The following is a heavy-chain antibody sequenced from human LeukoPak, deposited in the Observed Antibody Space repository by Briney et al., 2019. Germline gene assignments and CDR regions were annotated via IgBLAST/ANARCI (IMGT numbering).Heavy chain of an antibody. D-gene: IGHD4-17*01. CDR3: ARYLDYGDYFYFDY. CDR1: GFTFSNYS. V-gene: IGHV3-21*01. J-gene: IGHJ4*02. CDR2: ISRSSSYI. Sequence: GGSLRLSCAASGFTFSNYSMSWVRQAPGKGLEWVSSISRSSSYIYYADSVKGRFTISRDNAKNSLYLQMNSLRAEDTAVYYCARYLDYGDYFYFDYWGQGTLVTVSP.